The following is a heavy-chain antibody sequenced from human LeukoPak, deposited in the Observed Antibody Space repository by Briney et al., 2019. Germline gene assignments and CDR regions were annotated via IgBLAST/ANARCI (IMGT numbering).Heavy chain of an antibody. J-gene: IGHJ3*02. D-gene: IGHD3-10*01. CDR2: THHSGNT. Sequence: SETLSLTCIVSGDSVSGYYWTWIRKPPGKGREWIGYTHHSGNTLYNPSLKSRVTTSVDTSKNQFSLSLSSVTAADTAVYYCARWEVRLNAFEMWGQGTMVTVSS. CDR3: ARWEVRLNAFEM. CDR1: GDSVSGYY. V-gene: IGHV4-59*02.